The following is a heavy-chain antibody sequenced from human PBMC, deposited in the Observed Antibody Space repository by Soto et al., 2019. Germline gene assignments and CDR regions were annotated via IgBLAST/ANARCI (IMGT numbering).Heavy chain of an antibody. CDR2: ISAYNGNT. J-gene: IGHJ6*02. CDR1: GYTFTSYG. CDR3: AGDPYSGSASDGMDV. Sequence: QVQLVQSGAEVKKPGASVKVSCKASGYTFTSYGISWVRQAPGQGLEWMGWISAYNGNTNYAQKLQGRVTMTTDTSTSTDNMELRSLRSDDTAVYYCAGDPYSGSASDGMDVWGQGTTVTVSS. V-gene: IGHV1-18*01. D-gene: IGHD1-26*01.